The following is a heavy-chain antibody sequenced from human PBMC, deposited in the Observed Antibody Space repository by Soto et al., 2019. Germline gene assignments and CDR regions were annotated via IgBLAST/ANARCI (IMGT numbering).Heavy chain of an antibody. CDR1: GYAFWGWW. V-gene: IGHV5-51*03. Sequence: EVQLVQSAAEVKKSGDSLRISCQGSGYAFWGWWIGWVRQMPGKGLEWMGIIYPDDSETRYSPAFQGQVTMSADKSINTAYLQWNSLKASDSAMYYCARYGGAGLSDNWFDVWGQGTLVTVSS. J-gene: IGHJ5*02. CDR3: ARYGGAGLSDNWFDV. D-gene: IGHD3-16*01. CDR2: IYPDDSET.